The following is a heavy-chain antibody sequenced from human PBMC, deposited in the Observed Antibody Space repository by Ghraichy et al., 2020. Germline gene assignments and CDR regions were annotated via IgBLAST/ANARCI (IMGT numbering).Heavy chain of an antibody. J-gene: IGHJ4*02. Sequence: SETLSLTCTVSGGSISSGGYYWSWIRQHPGKGLEWIGYIYYSGSTYYNPSLKSRVTISVDTSKNQFSLKLSSVTAADTAVYYCARGVSDYGSTTIDYWGQGTLVTVSS. CDR1: GGSISSGGYY. D-gene: IGHD4-17*01. V-gene: IGHV4-31*03. CDR3: ARGVSDYGSTTIDY. CDR2: IYYSGST.